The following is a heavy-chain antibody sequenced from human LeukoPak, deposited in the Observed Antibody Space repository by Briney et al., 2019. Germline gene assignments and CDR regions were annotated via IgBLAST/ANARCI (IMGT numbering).Heavy chain of an antibody. CDR3: AKDYGYSSSWYDY. CDR2: ISWNSASV. Sequence: PGGSLRLSCEASGFTFDDYGMHWVRQAPGKGLEWVSTISWNSASVGYVDSVKGRFTISRDNAKKTLYLQMHSLRPEDTALYYCAKDYGYSSSWYDYWGQGALVTVSS. V-gene: IGHV3-9*01. D-gene: IGHD6-13*01. J-gene: IGHJ4*02. CDR1: GFTFDDYG.